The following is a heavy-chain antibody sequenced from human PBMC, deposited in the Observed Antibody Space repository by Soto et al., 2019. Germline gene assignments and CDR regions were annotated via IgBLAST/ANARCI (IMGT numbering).Heavy chain of an antibody. CDR3: AADPFYYASGF. CDR1: GFRFSYYY. V-gene: IGHV3-11*01. CDR2: ISGGGTTM. Sequence: PGGSLRLSCAASGFRFSYYYMSWIRQAPGKGLEWVSKISGGGTTMFYADSVKGRFTVSRDNAKNSLYLQMNSLRAEDTAVYYCAADPFYYASGFWGRGTLVTVSS. J-gene: IGHJ4*02. D-gene: IGHD3-10*01.